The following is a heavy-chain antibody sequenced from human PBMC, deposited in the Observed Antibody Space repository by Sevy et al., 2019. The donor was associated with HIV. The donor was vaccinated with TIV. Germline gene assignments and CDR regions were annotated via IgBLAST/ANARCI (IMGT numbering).Heavy chain of an antibody. Sequence: SQTLSLTCTVSGGSISSYYWSWIRQPPGKGLEWIGYIYYSGSTNYNPSLKSRVTISVDTSKNQFSLKLSSVTAADTAVYYCARIDYYDSSGYFDYWGQGTLVTVSS. V-gene: IGHV4-59*01. D-gene: IGHD3-22*01. J-gene: IGHJ4*02. CDR3: ARIDYYDSSGYFDY. CDR1: GGSISSYY. CDR2: IYYSGST.